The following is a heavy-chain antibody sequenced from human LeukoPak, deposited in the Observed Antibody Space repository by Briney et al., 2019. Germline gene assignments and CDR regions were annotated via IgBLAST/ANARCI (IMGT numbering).Heavy chain of an antibody. CDR3: ARGSGYAGGFDY. J-gene: IGHJ4*02. V-gene: IGHV3-11*04. CDR1: GFTFSGYY. D-gene: IGHD5-12*01. Sequence: GGSLRLSCAASGFTFSGYYMSWIRQAPGKGLEWVSYISGGGTEIFYAVSVRGRFTISRDNARDSLFLQMNSLRAEDTAVYYCARGSGYAGGFDYWGQGTLVTVSS. CDR2: ISGGGTEI.